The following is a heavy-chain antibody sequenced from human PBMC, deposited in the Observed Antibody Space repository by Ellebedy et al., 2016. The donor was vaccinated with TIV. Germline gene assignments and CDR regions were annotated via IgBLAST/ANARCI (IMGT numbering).Heavy chain of an antibody. Sequence: GESLKISCAASGFTFSSYGMHWVRQAPGKGLEWVAVIWYDGSNKYYADSVKGRFTISRDNSKNTLYLQMNSLRAEDTAVYYCARDGVKYYDSSGYWEYFQHWGQGTLVTVSS. CDR3: ARDGVKYYDSSGYWEYFQH. CDR2: IWYDGSNK. CDR1: GFTFSSYG. J-gene: IGHJ1*01. D-gene: IGHD3-22*01. V-gene: IGHV3-33*08.